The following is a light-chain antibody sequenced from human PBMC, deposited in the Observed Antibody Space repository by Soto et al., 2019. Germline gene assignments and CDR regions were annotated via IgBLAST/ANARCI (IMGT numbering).Light chain of an antibody. J-gene: IGLJ2*01. CDR2: EDG. CDR3: QVWDSDLHVV. CDR1: KIGRKS. V-gene: IGLV3-21*02. Sequence: SYELTQPPSLSVAPGQTAKITCGGDKIGRKSVHWYQQKSGQAPVLVVYEDGARPSGIPERFSGSNSGNTATLTISRVEVGDAADYFCQVWDSDLHVVFGGGTQRTVL.